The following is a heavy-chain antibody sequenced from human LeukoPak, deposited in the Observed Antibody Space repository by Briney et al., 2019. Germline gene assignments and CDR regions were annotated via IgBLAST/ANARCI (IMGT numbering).Heavy chain of an antibody. CDR1: GFTFSSYA. CDR3: AKGPNDDSNYLFDY. Sequence: GGSLRLSCAASGFTFSSYAMSWVRQVPGKGLEWVSVITGSGDRPYYADSVKGRFTVSRDNSKNTLYLQINSLKTEDTAVYYCAKGPNDDSNYLFDYWGQGILVTVSS. J-gene: IGHJ4*02. D-gene: IGHD4-11*01. CDR2: ITGSGDRP. V-gene: IGHV3-23*01.